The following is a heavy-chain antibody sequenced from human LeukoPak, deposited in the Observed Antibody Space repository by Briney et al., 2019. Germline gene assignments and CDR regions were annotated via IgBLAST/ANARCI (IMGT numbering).Heavy chain of an antibody. CDR2: IYYSGST. CDR1: GGSISSYY. CDR3: ARVSAAAGSNWFDP. D-gene: IGHD6-13*01. Sequence: SETLSLTCTVSGGSISSYYWSWIRLPPGKGLECIGYIYYSGSTNYNPSLRSRLTISVDTSKNQFSLKLSSVTAADPAVYYCARVSAAAGSNWFDPWGQGTLVTVSS. V-gene: IGHV4-59*01. J-gene: IGHJ5*02.